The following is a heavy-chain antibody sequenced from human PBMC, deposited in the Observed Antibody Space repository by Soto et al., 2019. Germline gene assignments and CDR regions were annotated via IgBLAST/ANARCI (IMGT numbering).Heavy chain of an antibody. CDR2: IIPIFGTA. V-gene: IGHV1-69*13. D-gene: IGHD3-22*01. Sequence: SVKVSCKASGGTFSSYAISWVRQAPGQGLEWMGGIIPIFGTANYAQKFQGRVTITADESTSTAYMELSSLRSEDTAVYYCARDPPLYYYDSSADYGMDVWXQGTTVTVSS. CDR3: ARDPPLYYYDSSADYGMDV. CDR1: GGTFSSYA. J-gene: IGHJ6*02.